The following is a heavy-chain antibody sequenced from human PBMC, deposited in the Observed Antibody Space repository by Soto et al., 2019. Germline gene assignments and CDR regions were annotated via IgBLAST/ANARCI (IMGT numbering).Heavy chain of an antibody. J-gene: IGHJ5*02. Sequence: QVQLVQSGAEVKKPGSSVKVSCKASGGTFSSYAISWVRQAPGQGLEWMGGIIPIFGTANYAQKFQGRVTITADESTSTAYMELSSLRSEDTAVYYCARTQLSIVAVVAATGWFDPWGQGTLVTVSS. CDR2: IIPIFGTA. D-gene: IGHD2-15*01. V-gene: IGHV1-69*01. CDR3: ARTQLSIVAVVAATGWFDP. CDR1: GGTFSSYA.